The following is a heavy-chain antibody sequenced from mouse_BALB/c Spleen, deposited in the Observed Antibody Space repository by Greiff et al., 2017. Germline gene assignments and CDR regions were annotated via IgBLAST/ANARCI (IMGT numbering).Heavy chain of an antibody. CDR3: ARSADGSSYDWFAY. Sequence: VQLQESGAELVKPGASVKLSCKASGYTFTSYDINWVRQRPEQGLEWIGWIFPGDGSTKYNEKFKGKATLTTDKSSSTAYMQLSRLISADSAVYFGARSADGSSYDWFAYWGQGTLVTVSA. CDR1: GYTFTSYD. V-gene: IGHV1-85*01. CDR2: IFPGDGST. J-gene: IGHJ3*01. D-gene: IGHD1-1*01.